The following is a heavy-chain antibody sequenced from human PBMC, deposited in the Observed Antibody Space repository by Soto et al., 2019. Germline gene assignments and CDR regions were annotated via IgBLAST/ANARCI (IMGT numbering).Heavy chain of an antibody. D-gene: IGHD3-10*01. CDR1: GGTFSSYA. J-gene: IGHJ4*02. CDR2: IRPSGGST. Sequence: GASVKVSCKASGGTFSSYAISWVRQAPGQGLEWMGIIRPSGGSTTYAQKFQGRVTMTRDTSTSTVYMELSSLRSEDTAVYYCARYDYGSGNDYNIDYWGQGILVTVSS. CDR3: ARYDYGSGNDYNIDY. V-gene: IGHV1-46*01.